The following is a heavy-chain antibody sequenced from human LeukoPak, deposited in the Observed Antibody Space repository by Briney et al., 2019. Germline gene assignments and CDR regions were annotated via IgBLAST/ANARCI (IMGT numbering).Heavy chain of an antibody. V-gene: IGHV4-39*07. CDR1: GGSTSSNGYC. CDR3: ARVVVEYSISPELRYYYYMDV. CDR2: IYYSGNT. Sequence: SETLSLTCTVSGGSTSSNGYCWGWIRQPPGKGLEWIGNIYYSGNTYYNPSLMSRVAMSVDTSKNQFSLNLSSVTAADTAVYYCARVVVEYSISPELRYYYYMDVWGKGTTVTVAS. J-gene: IGHJ6*03. D-gene: IGHD6-6*01.